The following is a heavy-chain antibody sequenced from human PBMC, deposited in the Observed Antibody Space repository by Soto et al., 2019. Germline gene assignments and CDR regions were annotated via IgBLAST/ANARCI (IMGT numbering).Heavy chain of an antibody. J-gene: IGHJ6*01. Sequence: SLRLSCAASVFIFDDYAMHWVRQAPGKGLEWVAVISGNSGSLGYADSVKGRFTISRDNAKNSLYLQMNRLRAEDTALYYCAKDRYSSSAYYYYGMDAWG. CDR2: ISGNSGSL. D-gene: IGHD6-6*01. CDR3: AKDRYSSSAYYYYGMDA. CDR1: VFIFDDYA. V-gene: IGHV3-9*01.